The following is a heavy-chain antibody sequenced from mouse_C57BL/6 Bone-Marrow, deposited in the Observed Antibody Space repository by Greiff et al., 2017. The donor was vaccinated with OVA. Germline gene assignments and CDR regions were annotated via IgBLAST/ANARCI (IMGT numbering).Heavy chain of an antibody. CDR1: GFSLTSYG. CDR2: IWSGGST. V-gene: IGHV2-2*01. D-gene: IGHD1-1*01. Sequence: QVQLQQSGPGLVQPSQSLSITCTVSGFSLTSYGVHWVRQSPGKGLEWLGVIWSGGSTDYNAAFISRLSISKDNSKSQVFFKMNSLQADDTAIYYCARCYYGSSYWYFDVWGTGTTVTVSS. CDR3: ARCYYGSSYWYFDV. J-gene: IGHJ1*03.